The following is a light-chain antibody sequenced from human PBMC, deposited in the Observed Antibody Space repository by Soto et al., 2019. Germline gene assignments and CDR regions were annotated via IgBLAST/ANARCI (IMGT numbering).Light chain of an antibody. V-gene: IGLV2-8*01. CDR2: EVS. CDR1: SSDVGGYNY. Sequence: QSALTQPPSASGSPGQSVTISCTGTSSDVGGYNYVSWYQQHASKAPKLMIYEVSKRPSGVPDRLSGSKSGNTAYLTVSGLQVEHEADYYCASYTGSDTLVFGGGTKLTVL. J-gene: IGLJ2*01. CDR3: ASYTGSDTLV.